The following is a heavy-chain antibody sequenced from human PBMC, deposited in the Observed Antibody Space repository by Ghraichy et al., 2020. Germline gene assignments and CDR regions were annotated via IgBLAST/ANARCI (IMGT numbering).Heavy chain of an antibody. CDR1: GFTFSSYS. Sequence: GESLNISCAASGFTFSSYSMNWVRQAPGKGLEWVSSISSSSSYIYYADSVKGRFTISRDNAKNSLYLQMNSLRAEDTAVYYCARARYDYYDSSGSGYYGMDVWGQGTTVTVSS. CDR3: ARARYDYYDSSGSGYYGMDV. V-gene: IGHV3-21*01. CDR2: ISSSSSYI. D-gene: IGHD3-22*01. J-gene: IGHJ6*02.